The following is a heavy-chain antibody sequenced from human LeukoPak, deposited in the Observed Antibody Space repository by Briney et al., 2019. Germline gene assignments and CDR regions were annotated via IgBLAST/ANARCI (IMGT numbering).Heavy chain of an antibody. CDR3: AKVLGYCTYGVCFRAFDI. Sequence: AALRPSCAASGFTSSSYAMWWGRHAPRKGVEGVSANSGSGGSTYYADSVKGRFTISRENSKNTLYLQMNSLRAEDTAVYYCAKVLGYCTYGVCFRAFDIWGQGTMVTVSS. J-gene: IGHJ3*02. CDR2: NSGSGGST. V-gene: IGHV3-23*01. CDR1: GFTSSSYA. D-gene: IGHD2-8*01.